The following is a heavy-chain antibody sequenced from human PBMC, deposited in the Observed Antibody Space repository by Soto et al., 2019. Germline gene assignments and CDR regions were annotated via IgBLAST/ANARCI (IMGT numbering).Heavy chain of an antibody. V-gene: IGHV3-21*01. J-gene: IGHJ4*02. CDR2: IGGSSGHI. CDR1: GFTCSSYS. D-gene: IGHD2-8*01. Sequence: PGGSLRHSCAASGFTCSSYSRVWVRQAPEKGLEWVSSIGGSSGHIYYADSLKGRFTISRDNAKNSLYLQMNSLRVDDTAVYYCARTNGAYSNYFDYWGQGTLVTVSS. CDR3: ARTNGAYSNYFDY.